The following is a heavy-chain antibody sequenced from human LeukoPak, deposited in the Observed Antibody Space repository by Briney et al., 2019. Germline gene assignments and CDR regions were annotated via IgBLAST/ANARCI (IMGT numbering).Heavy chain of an antibody. D-gene: IGHD3-9*01. V-gene: IGHV3-48*04. CDR2: ISSSSSTI. CDR1: GFTFSSYS. J-gene: IGHJ4*02. CDR3: ARDFHYDILTGYYLPYYFDY. Sequence: GGSLRLSCAASGFTFSSYSMNWVRQAPGKGLEWVSYISSSSSTIYYADSVKGRFTISRDNAKNSLYLQMNSLRAEDTAVYYCARDFHYDILTGYYLPYYFDYWGQGTLVTVSS.